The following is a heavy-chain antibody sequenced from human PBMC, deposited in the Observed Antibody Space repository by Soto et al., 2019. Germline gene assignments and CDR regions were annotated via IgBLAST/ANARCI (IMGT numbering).Heavy chain of an antibody. CDR2: ISWNSGSI. Sequence: EVQLVESGGGLVQPGRSLRLSCAASGFTFDDYAMHWVRQAPGKGLEWVSGISWNSGSIGYADSVKGRFTISRDNAKNSLYLQMNSLRVEDTALYYCAKNVGSSCDYYYYYMDVWGKGTTVTVSS. D-gene: IGHD6-13*01. J-gene: IGHJ6*03. CDR3: AKNVGSSCDYYYYYMDV. CDR1: GFTFDDYA. V-gene: IGHV3-9*01.